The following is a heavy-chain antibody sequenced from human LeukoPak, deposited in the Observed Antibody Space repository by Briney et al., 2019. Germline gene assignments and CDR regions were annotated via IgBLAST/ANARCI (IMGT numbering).Heavy chain of an antibody. Sequence: GGSLRLSCTASGFTFRGYTMNWVRQAPGKGLEWVSTISGGGTTTYYADSVKGRFTISRDNSKNTLYLQMNSLRAEDTAVYYCARSPPGLWFGELFSYWGQGTLVTVSS. CDR1: GFTFRGYT. D-gene: IGHD3-10*01. J-gene: IGHJ4*02. CDR3: ARSPPGLWFGELFSY. V-gene: IGHV3-23*01. CDR2: ISGGGTTT.